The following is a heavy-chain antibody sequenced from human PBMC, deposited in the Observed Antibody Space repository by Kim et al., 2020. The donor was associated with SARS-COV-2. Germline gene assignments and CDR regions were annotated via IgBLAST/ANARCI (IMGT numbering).Heavy chain of an antibody. J-gene: IGHJ6*02. CDR2: IYTSGST. CDR1: GGSISSGSYY. V-gene: IGHV4-61*02. CDR3: ARSGSWGIAVAGIFVSRRGGGMDV. D-gene: IGHD6-19*01. Sequence: SETLSLTCTVSGGSISSGSYYWSWIRQPAGKGLEWIGRIYTSGSTNYNPSLKSRVTISVDTSKNQFSLKLSSVTAADTAVYYCARSGSWGIAVAGIFVSRRGGGMDVWGQGTTVTVSS.